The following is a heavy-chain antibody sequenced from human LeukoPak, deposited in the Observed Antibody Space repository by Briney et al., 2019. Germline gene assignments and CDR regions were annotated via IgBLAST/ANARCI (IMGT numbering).Heavy chain of an antibody. CDR2: IISHGGST. Sequence: GGSLRLSCAASGFTFSGYTLHWVRQAPGKGLEYVSAIISHGGSTHYADSVKGRFTVSRDNSKNTLYLQMDSLRAEDMAVYYCARITMRATSANFYYYFLDAWGKGTTVTVSS. V-gene: IGHV3-64*02. J-gene: IGHJ6*03. CDR3: ARITMRATSANFYYYFLDA. D-gene: IGHD3-3*01. CDR1: GFTFSGYT.